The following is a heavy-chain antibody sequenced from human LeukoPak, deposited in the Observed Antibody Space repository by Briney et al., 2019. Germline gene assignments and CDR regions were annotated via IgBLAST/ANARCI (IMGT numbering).Heavy chain of an antibody. CDR2: ISSKSSIK. CDR1: GFIFSDYN. V-gene: IGHV3-48*01. J-gene: IGHJ4*02. CDR3: ARDSALSPYYFDY. Sequence: GGFLRLSCAASGFIFSDYNMNWVRQAPGKGLEWISHISSKSSIKYYADSVKGRFTISRDNGKNSLYLQMTSLRAEETAVYYCARDSALSPYYFDYWGQGTLVTVAS. D-gene: IGHD6-25*01.